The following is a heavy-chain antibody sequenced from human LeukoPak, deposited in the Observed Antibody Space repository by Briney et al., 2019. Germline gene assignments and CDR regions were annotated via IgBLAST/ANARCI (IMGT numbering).Heavy chain of an antibody. CDR2: ISAYNGNT. CDR3: AREPGTEYSGFDY. J-gene: IGHJ4*02. Sequence: ASVKVSCKASGYTFTGYYMHWVRQAPGQGLEWMGWISAYNGNTNYAQKLQGRVTMTTDTSTSTAYMELRSLRSDDTAVYYCAREPGTEYSGFDYWGQGTLVTVSS. V-gene: IGHV1-18*04. CDR1: GYTFTGYY. D-gene: IGHD2/OR15-2a*01.